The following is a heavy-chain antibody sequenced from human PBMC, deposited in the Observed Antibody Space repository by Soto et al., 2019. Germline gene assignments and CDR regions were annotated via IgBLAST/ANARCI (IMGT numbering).Heavy chain of an antibody. CDR1: GYSFTSYW. Sequence: GESLKISCKGSGYSFTSYWIGWVRQMPGKGLEWMGIIYPGDSDTRYSPSFQGQVTISADKSISTAYLQWSSLKASDTAMYYCARRRGTYGGNSGYYFDYWGQGTLVTVSS. CDR3: ARRRGTYGGNSGYYFDY. V-gene: IGHV5-51*01. D-gene: IGHD2-21*02. CDR2: IYPGDSDT. J-gene: IGHJ4*02.